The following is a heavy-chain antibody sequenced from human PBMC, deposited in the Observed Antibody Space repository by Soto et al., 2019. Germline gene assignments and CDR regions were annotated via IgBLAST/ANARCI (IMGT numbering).Heavy chain of an antibody. V-gene: IGHV1-46*01. J-gene: IGHJ4*02. CDR3: ARDTGYTFGSLNY. D-gene: IGHD5-18*01. CDR1: GYTFTSYY. CDR2: INPSGGNT. Sequence: GASVKVSCKASGYTFTSYYMHWVRQAPGQGLEWMGIINPSGGNTSYAQKFQGRVTITRDTSASTAYMELNSLKSEDTAIYYCARDTGYTFGSLNYWGPGTLVTVSS.